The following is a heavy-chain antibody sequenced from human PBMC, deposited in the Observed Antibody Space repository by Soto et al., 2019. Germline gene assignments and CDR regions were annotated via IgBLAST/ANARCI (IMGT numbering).Heavy chain of an antibody. V-gene: IGHV4-39*01. Sequence: PSETLSLTCTVSGGSISSSIYYGGWFRRPPGKGLEWIGSIFYSGSTYYNPSLKSRVTISVDTSKNQFSLKLYSVTAADTAVYYCARRYGYSFDYWGQGTLVTVSS. CDR3: ARRYGYSFDY. CDR2: IFYSGST. CDR1: GGSISSSIYY. J-gene: IGHJ4*02. D-gene: IGHD1-1*01.